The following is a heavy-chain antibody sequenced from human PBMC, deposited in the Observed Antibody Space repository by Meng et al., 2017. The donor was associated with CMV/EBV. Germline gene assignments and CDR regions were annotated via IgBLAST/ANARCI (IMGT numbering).Heavy chain of an antibody. V-gene: IGHV3-73*01. D-gene: IGHD1-26*01. CDR1: GFTFSGSA. CDR3: TRLLGATTFPPFDY. J-gene: IGHJ4*02. CDR2: IRSKANSYAT. Sequence: GESLKISCAASGFTFSGSAMHWVRQASGKGLEWVGRIRSKANSYATAYAASVKGRFTISRDDSKNTAYLQMNSRKTEDTAVYYCTRLLGATTFPPFDYWGQGTLVTVSS.